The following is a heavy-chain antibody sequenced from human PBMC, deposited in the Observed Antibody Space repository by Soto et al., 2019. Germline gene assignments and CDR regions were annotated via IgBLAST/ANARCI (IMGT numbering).Heavy chain of an antibody. CDR1: GFTFSSYS. CDR3: ARSGYSYGRNWFDP. V-gene: IGHV3-21*01. J-gene: IGHJ5*02. CDR2: ISSTSSYI. D-gene: IGHD5-18*01. Sequence: EVQLVESGGGLVKPGGSLRLSCAASGFTFSSYSMNWVRQAPGKGLEWVSYISSTSSYIYYADSVKGRFTISRDNAKNSVYLQMNSLRAEDTAVYYCARSGYSYGRNWFDPWGQGTLVTVSS.